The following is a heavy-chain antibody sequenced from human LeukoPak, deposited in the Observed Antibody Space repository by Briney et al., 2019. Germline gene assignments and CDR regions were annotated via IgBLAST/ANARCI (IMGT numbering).Heavy chain of an antibody. CDR2: INPNSGGT. CDR1: GYTFTAYY. Sequence: ASVKVSCKASGYTFTAYYMHWVRQAPGQGLEWMGWINPNSGGTNYAQKFQGRVTMTRDTSISTAYMELSRLRSDDTAVYYCARDPSLAYCGGDCNILDYWGQGTLVTVSS. V-gene: IGHV1-2*02. D-gene: IGHD2-21*02. J-gene: IGHJ4*02. CDR3: ARDPSLAYCGGDCNILDY.